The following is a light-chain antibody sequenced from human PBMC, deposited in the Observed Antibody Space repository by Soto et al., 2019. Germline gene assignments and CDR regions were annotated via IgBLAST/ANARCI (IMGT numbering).Light chain of an antibody. CDR3: QQYRRYTWT. CDR2: KAS. CDR1: QSISSR. J-gene: IGKJ1*01. V-gene: IGKV1-5*03. Sequence: DIPMTQSPSTLSASVGDRVTITCRASQSISSRLAWYQQKPGKAPKLLIYKASSLESGVTSRFSGSGSGTEFTVTSSSLQSDDFATYYCQQYRRYTWTFGQGTKVEIK.